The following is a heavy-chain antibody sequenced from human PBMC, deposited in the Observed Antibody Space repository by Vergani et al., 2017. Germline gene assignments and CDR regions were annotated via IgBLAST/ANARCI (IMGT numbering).Heavy chain of an antibody. D-gene: IGHD1-1*01. CDR3: ARVLDSNWPDPVLYMDV. CDR1: GFTLSDHF. V-gene: IGHV3-11*01. CDR2: LSSSGSTS. Sequence: QVQLVESGGGLVKPGGSLRLSCAASGFTLSDHFMHWFRQAPGKGLQWVSYLSSSGSTSTYANSVRGRFTISGDNGNNSLFLQMNSLTAEDTAVYFCARVLDSNWPDPVLYMDVWGKGTTVSVSS. J-gene: IGHJ6*03.